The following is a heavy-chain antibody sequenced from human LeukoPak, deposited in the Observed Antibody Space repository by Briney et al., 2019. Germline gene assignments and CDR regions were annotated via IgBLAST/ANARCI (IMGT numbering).Heavy chain of an antibody. CDR3: ARGSSSSWRVNWFDP. V-gene: IGHV4-59*01. CDR1: GGSFSSYY. D-gene: IGHD6-13*01. CDR2: IFYSGST. Sequence: PSETLSLTCTVSGGSFSSYYWNWIRQPPGKGLEWIGYIFYSGSTNYNPSLKSRVTISVDTSKNQFSLKLTSMTAADTAVYYCARGSSSSWRVNWFDPWGQGTLVTVSS. J-gene: IGHJ5*02.